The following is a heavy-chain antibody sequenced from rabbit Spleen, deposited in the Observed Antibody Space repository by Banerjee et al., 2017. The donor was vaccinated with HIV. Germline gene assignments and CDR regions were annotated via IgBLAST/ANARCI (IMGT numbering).Heavy chain of an antibody. CDR3: ARDLAGVIGWNFSL. V-gene: IGHV1S40*01. CDR1: GFSVSTYW. Sequence: QSLEESGGGLVKPGASLTLTCTASGFSVSTYWMSWVRQAPGKGLEWIGCIYTGNGHIHYASWAKGRFTISKTSSTTVTLQMTSLTAADTATYFCARDLAGVIGWNFSLWGPGTLVTVS. CDR2: IYTGNGHI. J-gene: IGHJ4*01. D-gene: IGHD4-1*01.